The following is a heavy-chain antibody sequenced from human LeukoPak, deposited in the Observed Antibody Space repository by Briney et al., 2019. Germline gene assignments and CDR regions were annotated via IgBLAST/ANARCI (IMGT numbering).Heavy chain of an antibody. Sequence: PGGSLRLSCAASGFTFSSYEMNLVRQAPGKGLEWVSYIGSSATAIYYADSVKGRFTISRDSAKNSLYLQMNSLRGEDTAVYYCARGYRYGLDDWGQGTLVTVSS. CDR3: ARGYRYGLDD. J-gene: IGHJ4*02. CDR1: GFTFSSYE. D-gene: IGHD5-18*01. V-gene: IGHV3-48*03. CDR2: IGSSATAI.